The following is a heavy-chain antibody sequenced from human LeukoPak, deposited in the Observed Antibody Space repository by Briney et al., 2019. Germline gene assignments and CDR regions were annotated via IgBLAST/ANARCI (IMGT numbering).Heavy chain of an antibody. CDR2: IKQDGSEK. D-gene: IGHD3-9*01. CDR3: ARDRRYHDAFDV. CDR1: GFTFSSFW. Sequence: PGGSLRLSCAASGFTFSSFWMSWVRQAPGKGLEWVANIKQDGSEKDYVDSVKGRFTISRDNAKNSLYLQMNSLRAEDTAIYYCARDRRYHDAFDVWGQGTRVTVSS. V-gene: IGHV3-7*04. J-gene: IGHJ3*01.